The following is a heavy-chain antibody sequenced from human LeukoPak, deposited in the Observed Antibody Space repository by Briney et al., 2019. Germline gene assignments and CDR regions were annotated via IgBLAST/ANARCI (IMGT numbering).Heavy chain of an antibody. CDR3: ARLPKF. CDR1: GVTVSTNF. CDR2: IYTDGST. Sequence: GGSLSLSCAASGVTVSTNFMTWVRQAPGKGLEWVSVIYTDGSTYYADSVKGRFTISRDNFENTLFLQMNSLKIEDTAVYYCARLPKFWGQGALVTVSS. V-gene: IGHV3-66*02. J-gene: IGHJ4*02.